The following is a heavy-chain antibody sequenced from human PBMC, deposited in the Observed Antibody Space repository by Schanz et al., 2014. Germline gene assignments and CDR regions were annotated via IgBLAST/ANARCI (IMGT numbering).Heavy chain of an antibody. J-gene: IGHJ4*02. D-gene: IGHD3-3*01. V-gene: IGHV3-23*01. CDR2: INSVGSNT. Sequence: EVQLLESGGGLVQPGGSLRLSCAASGFSFGTYAMSWVRQAPGKGLLWVARINSVGSNTDYADSVKGRFTMSRDNAKNSVFLQMNSLRAEDTAVYYCVRDSFFAFDYWGQGTLVTVSS. CDR1: GFSFGTYA. CDR3: VRDSFFAFDY.